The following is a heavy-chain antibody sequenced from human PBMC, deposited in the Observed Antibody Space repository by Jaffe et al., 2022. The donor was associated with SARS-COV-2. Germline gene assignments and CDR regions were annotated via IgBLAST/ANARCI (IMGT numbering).Heavy chain of an antibody. J-gene: IGHJ4*02. D-gene: IGHD5-12*01. Sequence: EVKLVESGGDLVQPGGSLRLSCAASGFTFSSYAMNWVRLAPGKGLEWVSAISGSGGNTYYADSVKGRFTISRDNSKSTLWLQMNSLRAEDTAVYFCAKGGGYGYNAVFDFWGQGILVPVSS. CDR1: GFTFSSYA. CDR2: ISGSGGNT. CDR3: AKGGGYGYNAVFDF. V-gene: IGHV3-23*04.